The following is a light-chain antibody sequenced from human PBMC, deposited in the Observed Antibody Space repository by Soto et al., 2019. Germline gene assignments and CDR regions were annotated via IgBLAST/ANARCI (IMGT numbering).Light chain of an antibody. Sequence: DIVMTQSPLSLPVTPGEPVSISCRSSQSLLHSNGYNYLDWYLQKPGQSPQLLIYLGSNRASGVPDRFSGSGSGTDFTLKISRVEAEDVGVYYCMQALQTPRTFGQGTKV. J-gene: IGKJ1*01. CDR2: LGS. CDR1: QSLLHSNGYNY. CDR3: MQALQTPRT. V-gene: IGKV2-28*01.